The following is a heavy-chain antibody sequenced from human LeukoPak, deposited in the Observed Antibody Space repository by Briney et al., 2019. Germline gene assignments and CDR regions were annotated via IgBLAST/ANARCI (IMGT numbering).Heavy chain of an antibody. V-gene: IGHV3-21*01. D-gene: IGHD3-16*01. J-gene: IGHJ4*02. CDR2: ISSSSSYI. CDR1: GFTFSSYS. CDR3: ALSGGVSYYFDY. Sequence: GGSLRLSCAASGFTFSSYSMNWVRQAPGKGLEWVSSISSSSSYIYYADSVKGRFTISRDNAKNSLYLQMNSLRAEDTAVYYCALSGGVSYYFDYWGQGTLVTVSS.